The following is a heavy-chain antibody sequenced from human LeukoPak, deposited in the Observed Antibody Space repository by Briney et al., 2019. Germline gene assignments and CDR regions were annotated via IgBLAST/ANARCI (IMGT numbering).Heavy chain of an antibody. V-gene: IGHV4-39*01. CDR2: IYYSGST. J-gene: IGHJ6*03. CDR3: ASHYGSGSYSYYYYYMDV. D-gene: IGHD3-10*01. Sequence: SEILSLTCTVSGGSISSSSYYWGWIRQPPGGGLEWIGSIYYSGSTYYNPSLKSRVTISVDTSKTQFSLKLSSVTAADTAVYYCASHYGSGSYSYYYYYMDVWGKGTTVTVSS. CDR1: GGSISSSSYY.